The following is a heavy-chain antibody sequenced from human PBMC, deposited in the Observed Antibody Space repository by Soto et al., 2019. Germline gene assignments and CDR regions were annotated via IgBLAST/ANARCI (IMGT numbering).Heavy chain of an antibody. V-gene: IGHV3-48*03. D-gene: IGHD3-22*01. CDR2: ISSSGSTI. CDR3: ARSSHTGYDSSGYHPY. Sequence: GGSLRLSCAASGFTFSSYEMNWVRQAPGKGLEWVSYISSSGSTIYYADSVKGRFTISRDNAKNSLYLQMNSLRAEDTAVYYCARSSHTGYDSSGYHPYWGQGTLVTVSS. J-gene: IGHJ4*02. CDR1: GFTFSSYE.